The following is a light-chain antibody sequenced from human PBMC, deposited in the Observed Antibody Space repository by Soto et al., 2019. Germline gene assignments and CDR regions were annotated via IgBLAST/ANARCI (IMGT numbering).Light chain of an antibody. J-gene: IGLJ1*01. Sequence: QSVLTQPASVSGSPGHSITISSTGASSDLGDYNYVSWYQQHPGKAPKLMIYDVSSRPSGVSDRFSGSKSGNTASLTISGLQAEDEADYYCTSYTTTGTYVFATGTKVTVL. CDR3: TSYTTTGTYV. CDR1: SSDLGDYNY. CDR2: DVS. V-gene: IGLV2-14*03.